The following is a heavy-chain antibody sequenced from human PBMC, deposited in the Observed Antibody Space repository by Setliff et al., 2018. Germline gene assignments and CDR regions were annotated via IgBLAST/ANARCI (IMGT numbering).Heavy chain of an antibody. CDR1: GGTFSSYA. J-gene: IGHJ4*02. CDR2: IIPILGIA. V-gene: IGHV1-69*10. D-gene: IGHD3-22*01. CDR3: ARYDSSGYSENYYFDY. Sequence: VASVKVSCKASGGTFSSYAISWVRQAPGQGLEWMGGIIPILGIANYAQKFQGRVTITADKSTSTAYMELSRLRSDDTAVYYCARYDSSGYSENYYFDYWGQGTLVTVSS.